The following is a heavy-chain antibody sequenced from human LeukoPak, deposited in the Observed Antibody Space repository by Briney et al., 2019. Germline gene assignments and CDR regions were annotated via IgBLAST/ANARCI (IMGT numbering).Heavy chain of an antibody. J-gene: IGHJ4*02. D-gene: IGHD6-6*01. V-gene: IGHV3-30-3*01. CDR3: AIDSGPLSSSAPFDY. CDR2: ISYDGSNK. CDR1: GFTFSSYA. Sequence: GRSLRLSCAASGFTFSSYAMHWVRQAPGKGLEWVAVISYDGSNKYYADSVKGRFTISRDNSKNTLYLQMNSLRAEDTAVYYCAIDSGPLSSSAPFDYWGQGTLVTVSS.